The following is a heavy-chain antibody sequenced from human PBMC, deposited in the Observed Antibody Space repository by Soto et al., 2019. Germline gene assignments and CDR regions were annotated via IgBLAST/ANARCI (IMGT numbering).Heavy chain of an antibody. D-gene: IGHD3-3*01. CDR1: GGTFSSYA. CDR3: ARDRMVRGFLEWLGPHDAFDI. V-gene: IGHV1-69*05. Sequence: GASVKVSSKASGGTFSSYAISWVRQAPGQGLEWMGGIIHIFGTANYAQKFQGRVTMTTDTSTSTAYMELRSLTSDDTAVYYCARDRMVRGFLEWLGPHDAFDIRGKGSMVTVSS. J-gene: IGHJ3*02. CDR2: IIHIFGTA.